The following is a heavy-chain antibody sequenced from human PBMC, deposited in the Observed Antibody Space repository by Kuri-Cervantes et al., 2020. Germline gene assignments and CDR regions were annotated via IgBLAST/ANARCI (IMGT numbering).Heavy chain of an antibody. V-gene: IGHV2-5*02. CDR2: IYWDDDK. J-gene: IGHJ4*02. CDR1: GFSLSTSGVG. D-gene: IGHD3-22*01. CDR3: ARIAKYYYDSSGYYVFDY. Sequence: SGPTLVKPTQTLTLTCTFSGFSLSTSGVGVGWIRQPPGKALEWLALIYWDDDKRYSPSLKSRLTITKDTSKNQVVLTMTNMDPVDTATYYCARIAKYYYDSSGYYVFDYWGQGTLVTVSS.